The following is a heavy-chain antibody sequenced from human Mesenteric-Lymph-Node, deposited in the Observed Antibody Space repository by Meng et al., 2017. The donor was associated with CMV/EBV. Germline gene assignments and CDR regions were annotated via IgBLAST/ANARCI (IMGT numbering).Heavy chain of an antibody. CDR1: GGTFSSYT. Sequence: SVKVSCKASGGTFSSYTISWVRQAPGQGLEWMGRIIPILGIANYAQKFQGRVTMTRDTSISTAYMELSRLRSDDTAVYYCARADRGAFDIWGQGTMVTVSS. J-gene: IGHJ3*02. D-gene: IGHD1-14*01. CDR3: ARADRGAFDI. CDR2: IIPILGIA. V-gene: IGHV1-69*02.